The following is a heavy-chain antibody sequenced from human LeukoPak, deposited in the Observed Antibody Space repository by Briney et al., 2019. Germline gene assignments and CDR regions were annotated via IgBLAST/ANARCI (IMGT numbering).Heavy chain of an antibody. D-gene: IGHD4-17*01. CDR1: GFTFSSDG. CDR3: AKDSDTETTRGLFAY. V-gene: IGHV3-30*02. J-gene: IGHJ4*02. Sequence: PGGFLRLSCAASGFTFSSDGMHWVRQAPGKGLEWVSFIRSDGSNKYYADSVKGRFTISRDNSKNTLYLQMNSLRAEDTAVYYCAKDSDTETTRGLFAYWGQGTLVTVSS. CDR2: IRSDGSNK.